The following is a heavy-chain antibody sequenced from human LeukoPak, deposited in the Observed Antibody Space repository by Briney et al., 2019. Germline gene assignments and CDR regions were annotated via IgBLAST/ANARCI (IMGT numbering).Heavy chain of an antibody. J-gene: IGHJ4*02. CDR2: IKEDGSEE. V-gene: IGHV3-7*01. CDR3: ASLWFGGL. D-gene: IGHD3-10*01. CDR1: GFTFSKYW. Sequence: GGSLRLSCVASGFTFSKYWMTWVRQAPGKGLEWVANIKEDGSEEFYDDSVKGRFTISRDNAKNSVYLQMNSLRGEDTAVHYCASLWFGGLWGQGTQVTVSS.